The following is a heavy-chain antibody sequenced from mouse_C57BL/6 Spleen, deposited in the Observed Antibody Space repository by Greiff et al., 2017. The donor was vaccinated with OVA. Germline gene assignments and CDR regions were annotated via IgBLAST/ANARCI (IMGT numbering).Heavy chain of an antibody. CDR2: IDPSDSYT. V-gene: IGHV1-69*01. D-gene: IGHD1-1*01. CDR1: GYTFTSYW. J-gene: IGHJ1*03. CDR3: ARRGYGSTYGYFDV. Sequence: QVQLQQPGAELVMPGATVKLSCKASGYTFTSYWMHWVKQRPGQGLEWIGEIDPSDSYTNYNQKFTGKSPLTVDKSSSTAYMQLISLTSDDSAVYYCARRGYGSTYGYFDVWGTGTTVTVSS.